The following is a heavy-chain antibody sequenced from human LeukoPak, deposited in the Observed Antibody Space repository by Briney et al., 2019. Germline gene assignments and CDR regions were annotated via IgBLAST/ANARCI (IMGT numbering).Heavy chain of an antibody. CDR2: IYYSGST. CDR3: ARSARSRWYFDL. V-gene: IGHV4-59*08. CDR1: GGSISSYY. J-gene: IGHJ2*01. Sequence: SETVSLTCTVSGGSISSYYRSWIRQPPGKGLEWIGYIYYSGSTNYNPSLKSRVTISVDTSKNQFSLKLSSVTAADTAVYYCARSARSRWYFDLWGRGTLVTVSS.